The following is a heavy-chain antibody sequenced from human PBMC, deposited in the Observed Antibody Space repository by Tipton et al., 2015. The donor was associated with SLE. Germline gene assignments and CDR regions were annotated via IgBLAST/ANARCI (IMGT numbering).Heavy chain of an antibody. CDR3: ARDSQSLSS. J-gene: IGHJ4*02. CDR1: GFTFDDYA. D-gene: IGHD3-16*02. V-gene: IGHV3-9*01. Sequence: SLRLSCAASGFTFDDYAMHWVRQAPGKGLEWVSGISWNSGSIGYADSVKGRFTISRDNSKNTLYLQMNSLRAEDTAVYYCARDSQSLSSWGQGTLVTVSS. CDR2: ISWNSGSI.